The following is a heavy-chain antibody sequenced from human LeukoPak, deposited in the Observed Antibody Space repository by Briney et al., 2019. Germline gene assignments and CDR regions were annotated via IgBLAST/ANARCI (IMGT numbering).Heavy chain of an antibody. Sequence: SETLSLTCTVSGDSISGGDYYWSWIRQPPGKGLEWIGYIYYSGSTYYNPSLKSRVIISLDTSKNQFSLKLSSVTAADTAVYYCAREVLGCGSGNAFDIWGQGTMVTVSS. CDR3: AREVLGCGSGNAFDI. D-gene: IGHD2-15*01. CDR1: GDSISGGDYY. CDR2: IYYSGST. V-gene: IGHV4-30-4*01. J-gene: IGHJ3*02.